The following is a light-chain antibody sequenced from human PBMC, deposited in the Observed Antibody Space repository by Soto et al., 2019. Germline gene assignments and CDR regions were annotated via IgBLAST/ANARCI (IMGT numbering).Light chain of an antibody. J-gene: IGLJ1*01. CDR3: CSYAGSASFV. Sequence: QSVLTQPRSVSGSPGQSVTISCTGTXSDVGGYNYVSWYQQHPGKAPKLMIHDVSKRPSGVPDRFSGSKSGNTASLTISGLQAEDEADYYCCSYAGSASFVFGTGTKLTVL. CDR2: DVS. CDR1: XSDVGGYNY. V-gene: IGLV2-11*01.